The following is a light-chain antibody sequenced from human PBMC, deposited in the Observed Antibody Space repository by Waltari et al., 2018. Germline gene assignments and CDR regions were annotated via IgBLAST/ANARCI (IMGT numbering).Light chain of an antibody. V-gene: IGKV3-20*01. CDR3: QQYGSSPT. Sequence: EIVLTQSPGTLSLSPGERATLSCRASQSVYSNSLAWYQQKPGQAPRLLIYGASSRATGIPDRFSGSGSGTDFTLTISGLEPEDFAVYYCQQYGSSPTFGGGTKVEIK. CDR1: QSVYSNS. J-gene: IGKJ4*01. CDR2: GAS.